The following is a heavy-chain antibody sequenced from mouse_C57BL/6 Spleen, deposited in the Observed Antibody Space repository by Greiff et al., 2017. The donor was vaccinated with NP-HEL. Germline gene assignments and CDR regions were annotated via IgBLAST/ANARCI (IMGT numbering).Heavy chain of an antibody. Sequence: QVQLQQSGPELVKPGASVKISCKASGYAFSSSWMNWVKQRPGKGLEWIGRIYLGDGDTNYNGKFKGKATLTADTSSSPAYMQLSSLTSEDCAVYFCAGGGELGTGFSYWGQGTLVTVAA. V-gene: IGHV1-82*01. CDR2: IYLGDGDT. CDR1: GYAFSSSW. J-gene: IGHJ3*01. CDR3: AGGGELGTGFSY. D-gene: IGHD4-1*01.